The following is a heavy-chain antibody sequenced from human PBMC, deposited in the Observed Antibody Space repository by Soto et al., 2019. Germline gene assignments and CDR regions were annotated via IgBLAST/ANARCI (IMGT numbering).Heavy chain of an antibody. CDR3: ARVHVMVVAGSTFDY. V-gene: IGHV4-38-2*02. J-gene: IGHJ4*03. D-gene: IGHD6-19*01. CDR1: GDSISSGSY. Sequence: SETLSLTCTVSGDSISSGSYWGWIRQPPGEGPEWIASIYHGGTTFYDPSLKSRISISVDTSKNQFSLRLTSVTAADTATYYCARVHVMVVAGSTFDYWGRGTLVIVSS. CDR2: IYHGGTT.